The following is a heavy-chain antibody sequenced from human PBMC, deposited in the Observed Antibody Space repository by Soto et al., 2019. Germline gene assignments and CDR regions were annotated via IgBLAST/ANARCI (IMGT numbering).Heavy chain of an antibody. Sequence: PSETLSLTCTVSGGSIITSDYYWSWIRQHPVRGLEWIGYVYLSGDTFYNPSLESRVVISVETSENRFSLNLTSVTAADTAVYYCARDPRRTRGWHFDLWGRGTQVTVSS. CDR2: VYLSGDT. V-gene: IGHV4-31*03. D-gene: IGHD3-10*01. CDR1: GGSIITSDYY. CDR3: ARDPRRTRGWHFDL. J-gene: IGHJ2*01.